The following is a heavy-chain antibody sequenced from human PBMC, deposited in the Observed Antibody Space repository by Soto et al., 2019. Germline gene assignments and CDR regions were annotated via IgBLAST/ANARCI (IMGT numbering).Heavy chain of an antibody. J-gene: IGHJ6*02. CDR3: AKAEPQIPDYYYYGMDV. V-gene: IGHV3-74*01. Sequence: PGGSLRLSCAASGFTFSSYWMHWVRQAPGKGLVWVSRINSDGSSTSYADSVKGRFTISRDNAKNTLYLQMNSLRAEDTAVYYCAKAEPQIPDYYYYGMDVWGQGTTVTVS. CDR2: INSDGSST. CDR1: GFTFSSYW. D-gene: IGHD2-2*02.